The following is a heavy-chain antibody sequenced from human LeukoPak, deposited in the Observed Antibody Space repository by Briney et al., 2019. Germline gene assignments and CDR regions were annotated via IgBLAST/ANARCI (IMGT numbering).Heavy chain of an antibody. CDR1: GGTFSSYA. CDR2: IIPILGIA. CDR3: ARIHQSITIFGVVIDAFDI. V-gene: IGHV1-69*04. D-gene: IGHD3-3*01. Sequence: ASVKVSCKASGGTFSSYAISWVRQAPGQGLERMEKIIPILGIANHTQKCQGRVTITADKSTSTVYMELSSLRSEDTAVYYCARIHQSITIFGVVIDAFDIWGQGTMVTVSS. J-gene: IGHJ3*02.